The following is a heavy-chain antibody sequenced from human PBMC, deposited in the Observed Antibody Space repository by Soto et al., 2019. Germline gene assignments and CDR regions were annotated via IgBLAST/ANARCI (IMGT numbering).Heavy chain of an antibody. CDR1: VFTFDDYT. D-gene: IGHD3-10*02. J-gene: IGHJ3*01. CDR2: VSWDSDNR. CDR3: VKGASGAGFVLDF. V-gene: IGHV3-43*01. Sequence: PWGSLIVSCAASVFTFDDYTMHWVRQRPGKGLEWVSLVSWDSDNRIYADSVKGRFTISIDNINNSLFLQMNSLRAEDTAVYFCVKGASGAGFVLDFWGLGTMVTVSS.